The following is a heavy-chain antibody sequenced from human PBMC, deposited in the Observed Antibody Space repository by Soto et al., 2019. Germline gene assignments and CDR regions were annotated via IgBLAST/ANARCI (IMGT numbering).Heavy chain of an antibody. CDR2: IWYDGSNK. V-gene: IGHV3-33*01. Sequence: QVQLVESGGGVVQPGRSLRLSCAASGFTFSSYGMHWVRQAPGKGLEWVAVIWYDGSNKYYADSVKGRFTISRDNSKNTLYLQMNSLRAEDTAVYYCARDLLDGVLNWFDPWGQGTLVTVSS. D-gene: IGHD4-17*01. CDR3: ARDLLDGVLNWFDP. J-gene: IGHJ5*02. CDR1: GFTFSSYG.